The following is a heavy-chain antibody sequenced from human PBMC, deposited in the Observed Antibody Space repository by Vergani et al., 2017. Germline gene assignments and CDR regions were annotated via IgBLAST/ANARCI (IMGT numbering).Heavy chain of an antibody. CDR2: ILRSGTT. J-gene: IGHJ4*02. Sequence: QVQLQESGPGLVKPSQTLSLTCTVSGDSLSSSDHYWSWIRQRSDKGLEWVGHILRSGTTYYNPSLKSRLIMSVETSKNQFSLKLTSVTAADTAMYYCARENVVIARIFDFWGQGTLVTVSS. D-gene: IGHD2-21*01. CDR3: ARENVVIARIFDF. V-gene: IGHV4-31*03. CDR1: GDSLSSSDHY.